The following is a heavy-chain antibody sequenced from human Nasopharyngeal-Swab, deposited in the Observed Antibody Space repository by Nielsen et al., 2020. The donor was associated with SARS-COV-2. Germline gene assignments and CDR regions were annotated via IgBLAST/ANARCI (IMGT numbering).Heavy chain of an antibody. V-gene: IGHV4-61*01. CDR1: GGSISSGSYY. Sequence: SETLSLTCTVSGGSISSGSYYWSWIRQPPGKGLEWIGYIYYSGSTNYNPSLKSRVTISVDTSKNQFSLKLSSVTAADTAVYYCGRDVYDSSGYYYQDYWGQGTLVTVSS. D-gene: IGHD3-22*01. CDR2: IYYSGST. J-gene: IGHJ4*02. CDR3: GRDVYDSSGYYYQDY.